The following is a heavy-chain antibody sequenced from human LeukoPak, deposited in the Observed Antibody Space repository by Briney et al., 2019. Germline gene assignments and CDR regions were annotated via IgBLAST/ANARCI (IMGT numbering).Heavy chain of an antibody. Sequence: SQTLSLTCTVSGASISSGGYYWSWLRQHPAKGLEWIGYIYYTGSTYYNPSLKSRVTMSVDTSKNQFSLTLSSVTAADTGVYYCANHCSGGTCHRYYFDHWGQGTLVTVSA. CDR2: IYYTGST. D-gene: IGHD2-15*01. V-gene: IGHV4-31*03. CDR3: ANHCSGGTCHRYYFDH. J-gene: IGHJ4*02. CDR1: GASISSGGYY.